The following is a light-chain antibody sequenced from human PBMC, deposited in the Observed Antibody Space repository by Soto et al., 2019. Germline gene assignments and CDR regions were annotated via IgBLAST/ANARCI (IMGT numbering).Light chain of an antibody. V-gene: IGKV1-39*01. CDR3: QHSYTSPPAT. CDR1: QMISSY. J-gene: IGKJ1*01. Sequence: DLQMTQSPSSLSASVGDRVTITCRASQMISSYLTWYQQKPGKAPKLLIYAASSLQSGVPSTFSGSGSGTDFTLTISSLQPEDFATYYCQHSYTSPPATFGQGTKVEIK. CDR2: AAS.